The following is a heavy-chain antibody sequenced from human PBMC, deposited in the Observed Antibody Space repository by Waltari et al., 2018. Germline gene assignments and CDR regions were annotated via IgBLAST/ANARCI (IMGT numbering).Heavy chain of an antibody. D-gene: IGHD4-4*01. CDR1: RGTFTTYA. V-gene: IGHV1-69*12. CDR3: ARGPTTAITQSWYHFDL. Sequence: QVQLVQSGADVKKPGSSVRVSCKASRGTFTTYAVTWVRQAPGQGLGWMGGILPVFRNPNYERKVQGRVTITADESTSTAYMELKRLRSEDTAVYFCARGPTTAITQSWYHFDLWGQGTLVTVS. J-gene: IGHJ4*02. CDR2: ILPVFRNP.